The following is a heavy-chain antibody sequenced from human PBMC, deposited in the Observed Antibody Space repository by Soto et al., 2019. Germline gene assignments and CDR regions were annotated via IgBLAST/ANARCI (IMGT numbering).Heavy chain of an antibody. CDR1: GYTFSAFW. Sequence: GESLKISCQASGYTFSAFWITWVRQMPGKGLEWMATIDPRDSYSNYSLSFQGHVTISADKSIGSAYLHWSTLEASDTAIYYCARLSTGFCTKNTCQHYFGMDVWGQGTTVTVSS. J-gene: IGHJ6*02. CDR2: IDPRDSYS. CDR3: ARLSTGFCTKNTCQHYFGMDV. V-gene: IGHV5-10-1*01. D-gene: IGHD2-8*01.